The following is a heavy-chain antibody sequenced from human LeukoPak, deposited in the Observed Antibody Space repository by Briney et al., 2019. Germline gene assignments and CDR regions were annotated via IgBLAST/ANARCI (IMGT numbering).Heavy chain of an antibody. CDR1: GYSFTSYW. CDR3: ARLDGVVITTNLNWFDP. J-gene: IGHJ5*02. CDR2: IYPGDSDT. V-gene: IGHV5-51*01. D-gene: IGHD3-22*01. Sequence: GESLKISCKGSGYSFTSYWIGWVRRMPGKGLEWMGIIYPGDSDTRHSPSFQGQVTISADKSISTAYLQWSSLKASDTAMYYCARLDGVVITTNLNWFDPWGQGTLVTVSS.